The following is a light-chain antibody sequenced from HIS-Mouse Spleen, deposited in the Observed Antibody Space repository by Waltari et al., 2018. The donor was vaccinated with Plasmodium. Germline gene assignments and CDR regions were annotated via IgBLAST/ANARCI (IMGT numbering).Light chain of an antibody. V-gene: IGLV3-10*01. CDR2: EDS. CDR3: YSTDSSGNHRV. CDR1: KLGDKY. J-gene: IGLJ3*02. Sequence: SYELTQPPSVSVSPGQTASITCSGDKLGDKYACWYQQKSGQAPVLVIYEDSKRPSWIPERFSGSSSGTMATLTISGAQVEDEADYYCYSTDSSGNHRVFGGGTKLTVL.